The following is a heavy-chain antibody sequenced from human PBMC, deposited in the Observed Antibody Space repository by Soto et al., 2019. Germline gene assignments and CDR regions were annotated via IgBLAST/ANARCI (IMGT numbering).Heavy chain of an antibody. D-gene: IGHD2-15*01. V-gene: IGHV1-18*01. CDR3: ARMKEDPYYFDY. Sequence: ASVQVSCKASGYTITSYGISWVRQAPGQGLEWMGWISAYNGNTNYAQKLQGRVTMTTDTSTSTAYMELRSLRSDDTAVYYCARMKEDPYYFDYWGQGTLVTVSS. J-gene: IGHJ4*02. CDR2: ISAYNGNT. CDR1: GYTITSYG.